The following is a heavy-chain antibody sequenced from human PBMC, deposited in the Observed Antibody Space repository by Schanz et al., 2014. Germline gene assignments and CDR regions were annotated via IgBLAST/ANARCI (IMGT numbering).Heavy chain of an antibody. CDR3: ARDEGRDGYNLAFDV. J-gene: IGHJ3*01. CDR1: GFTVSSNY. D-gene: IGHD5-12*01. CDR2: VYMSAAST. V-gene: IGHV3-53*01. Sequence: EVQLVESGGGLIQPGGSLRLSCAVSGFTVSSNYMSWVRQAPGKGLDWVSTVYMSAASTRYADSVKGRFIISRDSSKNTLFLQMNSLRPEDTALYFCARDEGRDGYNLAFDVWGQGTLVTVSS.